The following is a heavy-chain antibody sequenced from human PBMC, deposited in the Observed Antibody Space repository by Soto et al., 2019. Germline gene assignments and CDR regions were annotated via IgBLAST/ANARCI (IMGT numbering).Heavy chain of an antibody. D-gene: IGHD4-17*01. J-gene: IGHJ4*02. CDR3: ARYGVDYGDSVLDY. CDR2: LSFDGINK. CDR1: GFTFKNYG. V-gene: IGHV3-33*01. Sequence: VQMVESGGGVVQPGRSLRLSCAASGFTFKNYGMTLVRQAPGKWMELVADLSFDGINKYYADSGKGRFSVSRDNSKNTLYLQMNSLRDEDTAIYYCARYGVDYGDSVLDYWGQGTRVTVYS.